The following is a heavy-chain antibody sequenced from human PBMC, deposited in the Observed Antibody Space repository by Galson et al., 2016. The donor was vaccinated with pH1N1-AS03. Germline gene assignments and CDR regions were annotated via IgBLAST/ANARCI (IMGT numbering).Heavy chain of an antibody. CDR3: AKDRLPSLVVQGGFDH. J-gene: IGHJ4*02. CDR2: INDSGEAT. V-gene: IGHV3-23*01. D-gene: IGHD3-16*01. Sequence: SLRLSCAASGFTFSSHVMAWVRQAPGKGLEWISSINDSGEATYYAESVKGRFTISRDNTDNTLYLQMDSLRAEDTAIYYCAKDRLPSLVVQGGFDHWGQGSLVIVSS. CDR1: GFTFSSHV.